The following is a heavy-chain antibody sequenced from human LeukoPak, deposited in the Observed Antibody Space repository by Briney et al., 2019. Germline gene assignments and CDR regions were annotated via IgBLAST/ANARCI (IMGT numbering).Heavy chain of an antibody. Sequence: SQTLSLTCTASGGSISSYYWSWIRQPPGKGLEWIGYIYYSGCTNYNPSLKSRVTTSGDTSKSQSSLKLSSTTAEDTAVYYCARVLLWFGETDAFDMGGRGTMVTVSS. V-gene: IGHV4-59*01. CDR1: GGSISSYY. J-gene: IGHJ3*02. D-gene: IGHD3-10*01. CDR2: IYYSGCT. CDR3: ARVLLWFGETDAFDM.